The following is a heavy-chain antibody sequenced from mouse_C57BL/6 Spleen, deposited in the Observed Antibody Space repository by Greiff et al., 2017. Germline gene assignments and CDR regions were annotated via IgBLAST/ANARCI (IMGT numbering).Heavy chain of an antibody. CDR1: GYAFSSSW. V-gene: IGHV1-82*01. CDR2: IYPGDGDT. J-gene: IGHJ2*01. CDR3: ARVTVNYFDY. D-gene: IGHD2-1*01. Sequence: QVQLKESGPELVKPGASVKISCKASGYAFSSSWMNWVKQRPGKGLEWIGRIYPGDGDTNYNGKFKGKATLTADKSSSTAYMQLSSLTSEDSAVYFCARVTVNYFDYWGQGTTLTVSS.